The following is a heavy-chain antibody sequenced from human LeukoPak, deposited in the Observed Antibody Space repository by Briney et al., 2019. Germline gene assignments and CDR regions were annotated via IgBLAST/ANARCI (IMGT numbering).Heavy chain of an antibody. V-gene: IGHV3-23*01. Sequence: PGGSLRLSCAASGFTFSSYAMSWVRQAPGKGLEWVSAISGSGGSTYYADSVKGRFTISRDNSKNTLYLQMNSLRAEDTAVYYCAKDSHYYGSGSYKDYWGQGTLVTVSS. J-gene: IGHJ4*02. D-gene: IGHD3-10*01. CDR1: GFTFSSYA. CDR3: AKDSHYYGSGSYKDY. CDR2: ISGSGGST.